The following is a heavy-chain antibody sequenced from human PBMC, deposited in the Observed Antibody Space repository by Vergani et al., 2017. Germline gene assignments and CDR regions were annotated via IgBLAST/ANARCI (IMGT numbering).Heavy chain of an antibody. CDR1: GGSICSGSYY. Sequence: QVQLQESGPGLVTPSQTLSLTFTVPGGSICSGSYYLGWIRPPAGKGLEWIARIYTSGRTNYNPSLKSRVTISVDTSKNQFSLKLSPVNAADTAVYYCARGGYGVWSGYYLNGFDPWGQGTLVTVSS. CDR2: IYTSGRT. CDR3: ARGGYGVWSGYYLNGFDP. J-gene: IGHJ5*02. D-gene: IGHD3-3*01. V-gene: IGHV4-61*02.